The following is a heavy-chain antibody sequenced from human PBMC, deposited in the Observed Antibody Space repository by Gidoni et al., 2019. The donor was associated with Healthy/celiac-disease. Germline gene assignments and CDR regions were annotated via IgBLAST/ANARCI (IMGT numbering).Heavy chain of an antibody. CDR2: ISYDGSNK. CDR1: GFTFSSSG. CDR3: AKDVNRVKLWYFDL. V-gene: IGHV3-30*18. J-gene: IGHJ2*01. Sequence: QVQLVESGGGVVQPGRSLRLSCAASGFTFSSSGMHWVRPAPGKGLEWVAVISYDGSNKYYADSVKGRFTISRDNSKNTLYLQMNSLRAEDTAVYYCAKDVNRVKLWYFDLWGRGTLVTVSS. D-gene: IGHD2-21*01.